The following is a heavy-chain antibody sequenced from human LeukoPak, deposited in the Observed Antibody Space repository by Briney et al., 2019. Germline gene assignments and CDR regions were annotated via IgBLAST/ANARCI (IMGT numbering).Heavy chain of an antibody. CDR1: GYTFTSYG. Sequence: GASVKVSCKASGYTFTSYGISWVRQAPGQGLEWMGWINPNSGGTNYAQKFQGRVTMTRDTSISTAYMELSRLTSDDTAVYYCARETYYSSENVYNRIDYWGQGTLVTVSS. J-gene: IGHJ4*02. CDR2: INPNSGGT. V-gene: IGHV1-2*02. CDR3: ARETYYSSENVYNRIDY. D-gene: IGHD3-10*01.